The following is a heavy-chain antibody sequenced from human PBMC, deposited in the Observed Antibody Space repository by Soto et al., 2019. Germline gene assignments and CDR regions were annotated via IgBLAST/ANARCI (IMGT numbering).Heavy chain of an antibody. V-gene: IGHV4-39*01. D-gene: IGHD3-22*01. CDR3: ARVKGSGYHNWFDP. CDR1: GDSISNSRFY. J-gene: IGHJ5*02. CDR2: IYHTGNA. Sequence: PSETLSLTCGVSGDSISNSRFYWAWIRQPPGEGLEWIGSIYHTGNAYYNPSLKSRVTISVDTSKNQFSLKVTSVTAADTALYYCARVKGSGYHNWFDPWGQGTLVTVSS.